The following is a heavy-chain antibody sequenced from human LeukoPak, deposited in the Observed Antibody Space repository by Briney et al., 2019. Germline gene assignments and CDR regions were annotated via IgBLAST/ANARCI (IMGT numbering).Heavy chain of an antibody. CDR2: INTDGSTI. D-gene: IGHD3-16*02. V-gene: IGHV3-74*01. CDR3: AKDHDYVWGSYHDHYYFDY. J-gene: IGHJ4*02. CDR1: GFTFSSYW. Sequence: GGSLRLSCVGSGFTFSSYWMHWVRQVPGKGPVWVSRINTDGSTIDHADSVKGRFTISRDNAKNTLYLQMNSLRAEDTAVYYCAKDHDYVWGSYHDHYYFDYWGQGTLVTVSS.